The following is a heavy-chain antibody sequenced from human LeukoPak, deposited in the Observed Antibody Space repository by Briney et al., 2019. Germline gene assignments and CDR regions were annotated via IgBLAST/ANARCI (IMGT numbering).Heavy chain of an antibody. V-gene: IGHV1-24*01. CDR2: FDPEDGET. CDR1: GYTLTELS. D-gene: IGHD5-18*01. J-gene: IGHJ4*02. Sequence: GASVKVSCKVSGYTLTELSMHWVRQAPGKGLEWMGGFDPEDGETIYAQKFQGRVTMTEDTSTDTAYMELSSLRSEDTAVYYCARVQGEKSAAMAPFDYWGQGTLVTVSS. CDR3: ARVQGEKSAAMAPFDY.